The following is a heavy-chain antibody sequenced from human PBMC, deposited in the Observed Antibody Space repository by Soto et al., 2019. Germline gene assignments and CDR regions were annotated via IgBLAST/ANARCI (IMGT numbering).Heavy chain of an antibody. Sequence: SVKVSCKASGGTFSSYAISWVRQAPGQGLEWMGGIIPIFGTASYAQKFQGRVTITADESTSTAYMELSSLRSEDTAVYYCASPRGDILTGYYNFWFDPWAQGTLVTVSS. CDR2: IIPIFGTA. CDR1: GGTFSSYA. J-gene: IGHJ5*02. CDR3: ASPRGDILTGYYNFWFDP. D-gene: IGHD3-9*01. V-gene: IGHV1-69*13.